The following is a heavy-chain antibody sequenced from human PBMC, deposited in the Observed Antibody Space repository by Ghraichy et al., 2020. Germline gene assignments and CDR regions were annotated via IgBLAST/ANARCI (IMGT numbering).Heavy chain of an antibody. CDR3: ARHWTGSGSYYLFYLDV. V-gene: IGHV4-39*01. CDR2: IYYSGST. J-gene: IGHJ6*03. Sequence: SQTLSLTCSVSGGSISRSSHHWGWIRQPPGKGLEWIGSIYYSGSTYYNPSLKSRVTISVDTSKNQFSLKLSSVTAADTAVYYCARHWTGSGSYYLFYLDVWGKGTTVTVSS. D-gene: IGHD3-10*01. CDR1: GGSISRSSHH.